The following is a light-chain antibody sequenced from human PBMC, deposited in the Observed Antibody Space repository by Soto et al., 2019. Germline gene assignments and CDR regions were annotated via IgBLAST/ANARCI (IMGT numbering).Light chain of an antibody. CDR3: QQYSASPRT. CDR1: QSVSSNY. Sequence: EIVLTQSPGTLSLSPGERATLSCRASQSVSSNYLAWYRQKAGQAPRLLIYGASSRAVGIPDRFSGSGSGRDFTLTISRLEPEDFAVYYCQQYSASPRTFGQGT. J-gene: IGKJ2*01. V-gene: IGKV3-20*01. CDR2: GAS.